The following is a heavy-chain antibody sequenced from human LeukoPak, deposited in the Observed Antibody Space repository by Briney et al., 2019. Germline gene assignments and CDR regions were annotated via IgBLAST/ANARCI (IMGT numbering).Heavy chain of an antibody. J-gene: IGHJ4*02. CDR3: ASQPSSFDY. CDR1: GFTFSSYA. D-gene: IGHD1-14*01. V-gene: IGHV3-21*01. Sequence: GGSLRLSWAASGFTFSSYAMSCVRQAPGKGLEWVSSISSSSSYIYYADSVKGRFTISRDNAKNSLYLQMNSLRAEDTAVYYCASQPSSFDYWGQGTLVTVSS. CDR2: ISSSSSYI.